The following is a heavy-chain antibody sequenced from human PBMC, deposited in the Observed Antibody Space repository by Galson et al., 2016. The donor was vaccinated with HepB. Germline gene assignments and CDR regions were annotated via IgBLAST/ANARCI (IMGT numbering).Heavy chain of an antibody. D-gene: IGHD5-12*01. V-gene: IGHV4-31*03. CDR1: GVSISSGGYY. Sequence: TLSLTCTVSGVSISSGGYYWSWIRQPPGRGLEWIGYIYYSGSIYYNPSLKSRVTISVDTSKNQFSLRLSSVTAADTAVYYCARAEVGSYYYDHYGLDVWGQGTTVTVSS. CDR3: ARAEVGSYYYDHYGLDV. J-gene: IGHJ6*02. CDR2: IYYSGSI.